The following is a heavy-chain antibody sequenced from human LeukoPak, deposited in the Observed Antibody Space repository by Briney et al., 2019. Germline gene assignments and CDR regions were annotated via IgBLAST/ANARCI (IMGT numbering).Heavy chain of an antibody. J-gene: IGHJ3*02. Sequence: SGPTLVNPSETLSLTCTVSGGSISPYYWSWIRQPPGKGLAWIGYIYYTGGTYYNPSLKSRVTISVDTSKNQFSLKLTSVTAADTAVYYCARAYYYGSGTFDIWGQGTMVTVSS. CDR2: IYYTGGT. D-gene: IGHD3-10*01. V-gene: IGHV4-59*01. CDR3: ARAYYYGSGTFDI. CDR1: GGSISPYY.